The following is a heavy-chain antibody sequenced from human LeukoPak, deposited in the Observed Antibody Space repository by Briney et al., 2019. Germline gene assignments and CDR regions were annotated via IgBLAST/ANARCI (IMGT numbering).Heavy chain of an antibody. Sequence: PGGSLRLSCAASGFTFDRFTIHWVRQTPGKGLEWVSLINRRGHTFYADSVKGRFTISRDNSKNTLYLQMNSLRAEDTAVYYCAKNRVVFNLNYAYYFDYWGQGTLVTVSS. V-gene: IGHV3-NL1*01. CDR3: AKNRVVFNLNYAYYFDY. CDR2: INRRGHT. CDR1: GFTFDRFT. D-gene: IGHD1-7*01. J-gene: IGHJ4*02.